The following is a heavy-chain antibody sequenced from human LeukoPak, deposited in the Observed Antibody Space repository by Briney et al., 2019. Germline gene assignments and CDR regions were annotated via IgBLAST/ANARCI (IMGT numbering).Heavy chain of an antibody. CDR2: IYHTGAT. V-gene: IGHV4-38-2*02. D-gene: IGHD3-9*01. J-gene: IGHJ5*02. Sequence: PSETLSLTCAVSGYSISSGYFWVWIRQPPGKGLEWIGSIYHTGATYYNPSLRSPVTIPVDTSKNQFSLELNSVTAADTAVYYCARDLGLTISDNWFDPWGQGTLVTVSS. CDR3: ARDLGLTISDNWFDP. CDR1: GYSISSGYF.